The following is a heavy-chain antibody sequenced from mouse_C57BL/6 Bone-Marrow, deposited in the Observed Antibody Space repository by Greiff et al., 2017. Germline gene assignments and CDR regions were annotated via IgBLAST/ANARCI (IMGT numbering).Heavy chain of an antibody. CDR2: IDPENGDT. CDR1: GFNIKDDY. Sequence: VHVKQSGAELVRPGASVKLSCTASGFNIKDDYMHWVKQRPEQGLEWIGWIDPENGDTEYASKFQGKATITADTSSNTAYLQLSSLTSEDTAVXYCTTYSNYYAMDYWGQGTSVTVSS. J-gene: IGHJ4*01. CDR3: TTYSNYYAMDY. D-gene: IGHD2-5*01. V-gene: IGHV14-4*01.